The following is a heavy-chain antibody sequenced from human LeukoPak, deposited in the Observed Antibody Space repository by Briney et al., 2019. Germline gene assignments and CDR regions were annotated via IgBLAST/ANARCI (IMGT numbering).Heavy chain of an antibody. J-gene: IGHJ4*02. V-gene: IGHV3-33*01. CDR2: IWYDGSNK. Sequence: GGSLRLSRAASGFTFSRYGMHWVRQAPGKGLEWVAVIWYDGSNKYYADSVKGRFTISRDNSKNTLYLQMNSLRAEDTAVYYCARDGGSGNYYNGVGDCWGQGTLVTVSS. CDR3: ARDGGSGNYYNGVGDC. CDR1: GFTFSRYG. D-gene: IGHD3-10*01.